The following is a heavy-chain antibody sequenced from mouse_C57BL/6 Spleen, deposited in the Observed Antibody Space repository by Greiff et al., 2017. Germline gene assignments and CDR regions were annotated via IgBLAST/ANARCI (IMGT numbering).Heavy chain of an antibody. V-gene: IGHV1-64*01. Sequence: QVQLQQPGAELVKPGASVKLSCKASGYTFTSYWMHWVKQRPGQGLEWLGMIHPNRGSTNYNEKFKSKATLTVDKSSSTAYMQLSSLTSEDSAVYYCARCLYGNYEGAWFAYWGQGTLVTVSA. J-gene: IGHJ3*01. CDR3: ARCLYGNYEGAWFAY. CDR2: IHPNRGST. D-gene: IGHD2-1*01. CDR1: GYTFTSYW.